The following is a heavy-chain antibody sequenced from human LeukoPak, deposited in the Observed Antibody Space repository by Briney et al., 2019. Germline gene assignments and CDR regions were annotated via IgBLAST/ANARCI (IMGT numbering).Heavy chain of an antibody. J-gene: IGHJ4*02. CDR2: ISGSGGST. Sequence: PGGSLRLSCAASGFTFSSYGMSWVRQAPGKGLEWVSAISGSGGSTYYADSVKGRFTISRDNSKNTLYLQMNSLRAEDTAVYYCAKDLGIWYCSSTSCYDWGQGTLVTVSS. CDR3: AKDLGIWYCSSTSCYD. V-gene: IGHV3-23*01. D-gene: IGHD2-2*01. CDR1: GFTFSSYG.